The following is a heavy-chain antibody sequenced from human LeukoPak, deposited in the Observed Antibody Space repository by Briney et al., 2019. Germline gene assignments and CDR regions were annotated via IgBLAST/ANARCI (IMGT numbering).Heavy chain of an antibody. CDR2: INAGNGNT. CDR3: ARGDTAMVREYFDY. J-gene: IGHJ4*02. CDR1: GYTFTSYA. Sequence: GASVKVSCKASGYTFTSYAMHWVRQAPGQRLEWMGWINAGNGNTKYSQKFQGRVTITRDTSASTAYMELSSLRSEDTAVYYCARGDTAMVREYFDYWGQGTLVTVSS. V-gene: IGHV1-3*01. D-gene: IGHD5-18*01.